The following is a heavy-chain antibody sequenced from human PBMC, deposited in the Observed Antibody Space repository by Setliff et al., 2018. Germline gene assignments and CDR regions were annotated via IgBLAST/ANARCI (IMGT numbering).Heavy chain of an antibody. J-gene: IGHJ6*03. CDR2: ISPNSGNT. Sequence: ASVKVSCKASAYIFTNHYIHWIRQAPGQGLEWMGWISPNSGNTMYAQKFQTRVTVTRDTSISTAYLDLTSLRSDDTAIYYCARDSTGSDLYEFQYMDVWGKGTTVTVSS. D-gene: IGHD1-26*01. CDR1: AYIFTNHY. CDR3: ARDSTGSDLYEFQYMDV. V-gene: IGHV1-2*02.